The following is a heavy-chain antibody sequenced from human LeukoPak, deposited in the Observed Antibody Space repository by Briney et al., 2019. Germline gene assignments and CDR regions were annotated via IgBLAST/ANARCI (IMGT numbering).Heavy chain of an antibody. CDR3: ARESFRALAGYLDY. Sequence: GGSQRLSCAASGFTFSNYAMSWVRKAPGKGLEWVSGISGSGDTTYYADSEKGRFTISRDNSRNPLFLQMNSLRVEDTAVYFCARESFRALAGYLDYWGQGSLAIVSS. CDR1: GFTFSNYA. D-gene: IGHD6-19*01. CDR2: ISGSGDTT. V-gene: IGHV3-23*01. J-gene: IGHJ4*02.